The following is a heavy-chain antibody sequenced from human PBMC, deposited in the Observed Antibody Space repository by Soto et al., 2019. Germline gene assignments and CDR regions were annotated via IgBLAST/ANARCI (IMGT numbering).Heavy chain of an antibody. CDR2: IDGIGSST. D-gene: IGHD2-15*01. V-gene: IGHV3-23*01. CDR1: GFTFSNYG. J-gene: IGHJ4*02. CDR3: AGGLDY. Sequence: EVQLLESGGGLVQPGRSLRLSCAASGFTFSNYGMKWVRQAPGKRLXXXSGIDGIGSSTYYADSVKGRFXXXXXXXXXXLFLQMNSLRAEDTALYYCAGGLDYWGQGTLVTVSS.